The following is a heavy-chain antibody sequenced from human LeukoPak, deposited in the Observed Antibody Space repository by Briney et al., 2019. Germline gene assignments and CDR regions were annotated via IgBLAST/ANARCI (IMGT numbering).Heavy chain of an antibody. J-gene: IGHJ6*02. CDR1: GGSISSYY. Sequence: PSETLSLTCTVSGGSISSYYWSWIRQPPGQGLEWFGYIYYSGSTNYNPSLKSRVTISVDTSKNQFSLKLSSVTAADTAVYYCARHLYYYYGMDVWGQGTTVTVSS. CDR2: IYYSGST. V-gene: IGHV4-59*08. CDR3: ARHLYYYYGMDV.